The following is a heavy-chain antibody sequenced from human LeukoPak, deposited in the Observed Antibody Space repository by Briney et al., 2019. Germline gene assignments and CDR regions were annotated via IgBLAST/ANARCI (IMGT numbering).Heavy chain of an antibody. CDR2: IYTSGST. CDR3: ARASAYCSSTSCNPHYWYFDL. CDR1: GGSISSYY. D-gene: IGHD2-2*01. Sequence: SETLSLTCTVSGGSISSYYWSWIRQPAGKGLEWIGRIYTSGSTNYNPSLKSRVTMSVDTSKNQFSLKLSSVTAADTAVYYCARASAYCSSTSCNPHYWYFDLWGRGTLVTVSS. V-gene: IGHV4-4*07. J-gene: IGHJ2*01.